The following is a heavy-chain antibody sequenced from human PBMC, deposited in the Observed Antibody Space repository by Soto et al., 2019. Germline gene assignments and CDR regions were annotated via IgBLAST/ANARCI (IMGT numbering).Heavy chain of an antibody. CDR3: ARVLCIRAMCYSGSRPFFAY. J-gene: IGHJ4*02. Sequence: EVQLLQSRAEVEKPGDSLKISCKASGYKFSSYWIAWLRQVPGKGLEWLGVIYPAASDARYSPSFQGQVTISVDHSISTAYLQSSSLTASDTAMYYCARVLCIRAMCYSGSRPFFAYWGQGALVTFSS. D-gene: IGHD2-21*01. CDR2: IYPAASDA. CDR1: GYKFSSYW. V-gene: IGHV5-51*01.